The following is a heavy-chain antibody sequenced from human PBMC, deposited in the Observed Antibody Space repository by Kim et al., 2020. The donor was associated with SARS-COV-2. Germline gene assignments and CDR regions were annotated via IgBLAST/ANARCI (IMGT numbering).Heavy chain of an antibody. Sequence: GGSLRLSCAASGFTFSSYGMHWVRQAPGKGLEWVAVISYDGSNKYYADSVKGRFTISRDNSKNTLYLQMNSLRAEDTAVYYCAKQVTSSSHWYFDLWGRGTLVTVSS. CDR1: GFTFSSYG. CDR2: ISYDGSNK. J-gene: IGHJ2*01. D-gene: IGHD4-4*01. CDR3: AKQVTSSSHWYFDL. V-gene: IGHV3-30*18.